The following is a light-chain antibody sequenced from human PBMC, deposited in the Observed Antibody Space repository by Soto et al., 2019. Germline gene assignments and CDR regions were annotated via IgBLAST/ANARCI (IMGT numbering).Light chain of an antibody. J-gene: IGLJ1*01. CDR3: YSYGGSYYV. Sequence: QSVLTQPASASGSPGQSITISCTGTTIDVGSYSLVSWYQHHPGKAPQLMIYEASKRPSGVSNRFSGSKSGNTASLTISGLQAEDEADYYCYSYGGSYYVFGTGTKVTVL. CDR2: EAS. CDR1: TIDVGSYSL. V-gene: IGLV2-23*01.